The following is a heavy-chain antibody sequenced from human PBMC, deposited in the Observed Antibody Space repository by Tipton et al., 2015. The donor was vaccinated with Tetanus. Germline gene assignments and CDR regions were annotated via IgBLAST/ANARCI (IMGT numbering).Heavy chain of an antibody. CDR3: AQTADNWFDR. CDR1: GGSIGRPDLY. CDR2: VYQSGRP. J-gene: IGHJ5*02. Sequence: TLSLICSVSGGSIGRPDLYWAWIRPPPGKGLEWIGSVYQSGRPNFNPYLKSRVTISIDTAKNVFSLKVKSVTVADPAFYFWAQTADNWFDRWGQGTLFVGSS. D-gene: IGHD6-25*01. V-gene: IGHV4-39*01.